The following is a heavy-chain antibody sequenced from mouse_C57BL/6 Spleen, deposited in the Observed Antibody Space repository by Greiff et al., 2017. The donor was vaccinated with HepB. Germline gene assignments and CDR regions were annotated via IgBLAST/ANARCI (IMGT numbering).Heavy chain of an antibody. D-gene: IGHD2-4*01. CDR2: INPNYGTT. Sequence: EVKLQESGPELVKPGASVKISCKASGYSFTDYNMNWVKQSNGKSLEWIGVINPNYGTTSYNQKFKGKATLTVDQSSSTDYMQLNSLTSEDSAVYYCARSREGYDYDAYFDYWGQGTTLTVSS. CDR3: ARSREGYDYDAYFDY. V-gene: IGHV1-39*01. J-gene: IGHJ2*01. CDR1: GYSFTDYN.